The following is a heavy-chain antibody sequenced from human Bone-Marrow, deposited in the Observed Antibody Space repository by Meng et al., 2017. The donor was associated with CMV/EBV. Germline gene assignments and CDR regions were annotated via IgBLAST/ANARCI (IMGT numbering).Heavy chain of an antibody. D-gene: IGHD1-26*01. CDR2: IGTAGDT. V-gene: IGHV3-13*01. CDR1: GFTFSSYD. J-gene: IGHJ6*01. CDR3: ARAIVGALGMDV. Sequence: GESLKISCAASGFTFSSYDMHWVRQATGKGLEWVSAIGTAGDTYYPGSVKGRFTISRENAKNSLYLQMNSLRAGDTAVYYCARAIVGALGMDVWGQGTTVTGSS.